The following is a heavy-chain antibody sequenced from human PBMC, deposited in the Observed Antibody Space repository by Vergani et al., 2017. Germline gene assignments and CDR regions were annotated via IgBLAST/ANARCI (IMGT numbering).Heavy chain of an antibody. J-gene: IGHJ6*02. CDR3: AGDPRGYGGDPEDYYYGMDV. D-gene: IGHD2-21*02. CDR2: IIPIFGTA. V-gene: IGHV1-69*01. CDR1: GGTFSSYA. Sequence: QVQLVQSGAEVKKPGSSVKVSCKASGGTFSSYAISWVRQAPGQGLEWMGGIIPIFGTANYAQKFQGRVTITADESTSTAYMELTSLRSQDTAVYYWAGDPRGYGGDPEDYYYGMDVWGQGTTVTVSS.